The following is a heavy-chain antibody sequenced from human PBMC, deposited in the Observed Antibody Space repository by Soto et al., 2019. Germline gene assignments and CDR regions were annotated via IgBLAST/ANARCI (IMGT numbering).Heavy chain of an antibody. CDR2: IIPIFGTA. V-gene: IGHV1-69*13. D-gene: IGHD3-22*01. CDR1: GYTLTSYS. Sequence: SVKVSCKASGYTLTSYSMRWVRQAPGQRLEWMGGIIPIFGTANYAQKFQGRVTITADESTSTAYMELSSLRSEDTAVYYCARDGYYDSSGYIYNWFDPWGQGTLVTVSS. CDR3: ARDGYYDSSGYIYNWFDP. J-gene: IGHJ5*02.